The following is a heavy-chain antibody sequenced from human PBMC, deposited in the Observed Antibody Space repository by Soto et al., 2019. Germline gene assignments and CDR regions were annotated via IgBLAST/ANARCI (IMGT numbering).Heavy chain of an antibody. V-gene: IGHV4-31*03. D-gene: IGHD3-3*01. Sequence: QVPLQESGPGLVKPSQTLSLTCTVSGGSNSSGDYYWSWIRQHPGKGLEWIGYIYYSGSTYYNPSLKSRVTISVDTSKNQFSLKLSSVTAADTAVYYCARWWSGSRQGFDPWGQGTLVTVSS. CDR1: GGSNSSGDYY. J-gene: IGHJ5*02. CDR2: IYYSGST. CDR3: ARWWSGSRQGFDP.